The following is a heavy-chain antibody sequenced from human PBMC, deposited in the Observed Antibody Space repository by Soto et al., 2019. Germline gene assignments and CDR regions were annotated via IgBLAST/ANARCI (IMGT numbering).Heavy chain of an antibody. D-gene: IGHD3-22*01. CDR2: IMPIFGSA. Sequence: SVKVSCKASGGTFSTNTISWVRQAPGQGLEWMGGIMPIFGSANYAQKFQGRVTITADEYTRTVYMELSRLRSEDMAVYYCARQFDSDTSGYYYAYWGQGTLVTVSS. J-gene: IGHJ4*02. CDR3: ARQFDSDTSGYYYAY. CDR1: GGTFSTNT. V-gene: IGHV1-69*13.